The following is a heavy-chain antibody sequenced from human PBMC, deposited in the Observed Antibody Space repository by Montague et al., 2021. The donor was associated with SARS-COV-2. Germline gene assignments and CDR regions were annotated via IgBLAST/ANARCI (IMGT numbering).Heavy chain of an antibody. CDR1: GGSITDRAYY. J-gene: IGHJ4*02. CDR2: INYSGTT. Sequence: SETLSLTCSVSGGSITDRAYYWGCIRQSPGKGLEWIGAINYSGTTYYXXSLKSRVTISLDTAKNQFSLKRTSVTAADTAVHYCARHWGRAADGNWGQGTLVTVSS. V-gene: IGHV4-39*01. CDR3: ARHWGRAADGN. D-gene: IGHD6-13*01.